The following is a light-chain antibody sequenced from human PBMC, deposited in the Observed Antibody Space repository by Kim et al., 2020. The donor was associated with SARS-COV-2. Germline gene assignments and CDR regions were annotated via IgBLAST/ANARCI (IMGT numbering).Light chain of an antibody. CDR1: KLGDKY. Sequence: ASPGQTARITCSGDKLGDKYACWYQQKPGQSPVLVIYQDSKRPSGIPERFSGSNSGNTATLTISGTQAMDEADYYCQAWDSSHVVFGGGTQLTVL. CDR2: QDS. CDR3: QAWDSSHVV. J-gene: IGLJ2*01. V-gene: IGLV3-1*01.